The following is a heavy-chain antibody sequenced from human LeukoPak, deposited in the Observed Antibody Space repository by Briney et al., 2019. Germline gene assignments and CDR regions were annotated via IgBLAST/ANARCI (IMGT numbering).Heavy chain of an antibody. CDR3: ARDMWTVTTSLYYYYYGMDV. V-gene: IGHV3-33*01. CDR1: GFTFSSYG. D-gene: IGHD4-17*01. CDR2: IWYDGSNK. Sequence: GGSLRLSCAAPGFTFSSYGMHWVRQAPGKGLEWVAVIWYDGSNKYYADSVKGRFTISRDNSKNTLYLQMNSLRAEDTAVYYCARDMWTVTTSLYYYYYGMDVWGQGTTVTVSS. J-gene: IGHJ6*02.